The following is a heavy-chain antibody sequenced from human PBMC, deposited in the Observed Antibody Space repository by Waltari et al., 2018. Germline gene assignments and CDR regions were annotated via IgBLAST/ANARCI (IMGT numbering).Heavy chain of an antibody. D-gene: IGHD6-6*01. CDR3: AIGDSSSSMWDY. CDR2: INHSGST. V-gene: IGHV4-34*01. J-gene: IGHJ4*02. CDR1: GGSFSVYS. Sequence: QVQLQQWGAGLLKPSETLSLTCAVYGGSFSVYSWSWIRQPPGKGLEWSGEINHSGSTNYNPSLKSRVTISVDTSKNQFSLKLSSVTAADTAVYYCAIGDSSSSMWDYWGQGTLVTVSS.